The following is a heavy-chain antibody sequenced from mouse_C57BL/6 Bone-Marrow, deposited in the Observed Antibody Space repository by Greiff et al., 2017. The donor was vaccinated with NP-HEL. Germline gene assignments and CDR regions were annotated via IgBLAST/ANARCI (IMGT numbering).Heavy chain of an antibody. J-gene: IGHJ2*01. Sequence: QVQLQQPGAELVMPGASVKLSCKASGYTFTSYWMHWVKQRPGQGLEWIGEIDPSDSYTNYNQKFKGKSTLTVDKSSSTAYMQLSSLTSEDSAVYYCAFYYYGRDYWGQGTTLTVSS. D-gene: IGHD1-1*01. CDR2: IDPSDSYT. V-gene: IGHV1-69*01. CDR3: AFYYYGRDY. CDR1: GYTFTSYW.